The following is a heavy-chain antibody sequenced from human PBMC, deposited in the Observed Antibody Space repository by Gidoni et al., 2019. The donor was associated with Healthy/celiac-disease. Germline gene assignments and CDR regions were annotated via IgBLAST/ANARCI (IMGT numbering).Heavy chain of an antibody. CDR2: IRSKANSYAT. CDR3: TFLIAASYYYGMDV. V-gene: IGHV3-73*01. Sequence: EVQLVESGGGLVQPGGSLKLSCAASGFTFSGSAMHWVRQASGKGLEWVGRIRSKANSYATAYAASVKGRSTISRDDSKNTAYLQMNSLKTEDTAVYYCTFLIAASYYYGMDVWGQGTTVTVSS. J-gene: IGHJ6*02. CDR1: GFTFSGSA. D-gene: IGHD6-6*01.